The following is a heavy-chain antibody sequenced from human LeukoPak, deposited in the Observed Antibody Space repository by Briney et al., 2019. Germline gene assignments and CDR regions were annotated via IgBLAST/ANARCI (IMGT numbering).Heavy chain of an antibody. V-gene: IGHV4-28*05. CDR3: ARNPEIAAFED. J-gene: IGHJ4*02. D-gene: IGHD1-14*01. CDR1: GYSISSRNW. Sequence: PSETLSLTCAVSGYSISSRNWWGWIRQPPGKVLEWIGYIHPDGRIHYNPSLKSRVSMSLDTSKNQFSLKLTSVTAVDTAVYYCARNPEIAAFEDWGQGTLVTVSS. CDR2: IHPDGRI.